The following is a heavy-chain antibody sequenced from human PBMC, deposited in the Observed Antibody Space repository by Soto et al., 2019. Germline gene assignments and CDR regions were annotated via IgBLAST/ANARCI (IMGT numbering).Heavy chain of an antibody. D-gene: IGHD3-22*01. CDR3: ASGFYDSRGYSEAFDI. J-gene: IGHJ3*02. CDR2: IYYSGST. CDR1: GGSISSYY. Sequence: SETLSLTCTVSGGSISSYYWSWIRQPPGKGLEWIGYIYYSGSTKYNPSLKSRVTISIDTTKNQFSLRLSSVTAADTAVYYCASGFYDSRGYSEAFDIWGQGTKVTVSS. V-gene: IGHV4-59*01.